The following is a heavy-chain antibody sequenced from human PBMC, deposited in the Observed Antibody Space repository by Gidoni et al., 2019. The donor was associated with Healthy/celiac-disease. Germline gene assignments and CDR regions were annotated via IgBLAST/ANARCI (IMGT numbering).Heavy chain of an antibody. CDR2: ISVSGGTT. J-gene: IGHJ4*02. D-gene: IGHD5-12*01. CDR1: GFNFSSYA. CDR3: AKGGDGYNLPPDY. Sequence: EVQLLESGGGLVQPGGSLRLSCAASGFNFSSYAMHWVRHDPGKGLEWVSAISVSGGTTFYADSLKGRFTISRDNSKNTLYLQMNSLRAEDTAVYYCAKGGDGYNLPPDYWGQGTLVTVSS. V-gene: IGHV3-23*01.